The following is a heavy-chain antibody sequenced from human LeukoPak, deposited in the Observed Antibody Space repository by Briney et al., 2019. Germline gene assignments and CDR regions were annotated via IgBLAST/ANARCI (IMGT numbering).Heavy chain of an antibody. CDR3: AKVGDLVVIPTSSTCMDV. V-gene: IGHV3-30*18. Sequence: PGGSLRLSCAASGFTFSSYGMHWVRQAPGKGLEWVAVISYDGSNKYYADSVKGRFTISRDNSKNTLYLQMNSLRAEDTAVYYCAKVGDLVVIPTSSTCMDVWGQGTTVTVSS. D-gene: IGHD3-22*01. CDR2: ISYDGSNK. CDR1: GFTFSSYG. J-gene: IGHJ6*02.